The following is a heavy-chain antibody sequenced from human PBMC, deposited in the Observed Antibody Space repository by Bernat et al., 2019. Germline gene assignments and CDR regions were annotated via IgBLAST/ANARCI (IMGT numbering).Heavy chain of an antibody. V-gene: IGHV4-39*01. J-gene: IGHJ4*01. CDR3: ARLSAYGSGWFYFDY. CDR2: IYYSGST. CDR1: GGSISSSSYY. Sequence: QLQLQESGPGLVKPSETLSLTCTVSGGSISSSSYYWGWIRQPPGKGLEWIGSIYYSGSTYYNPSLKSRVTISVDTSKNQFSLKLSSVTAADTAVYYCARLSAYGSGWFYFDYWGQGTLVTVSS. D-gene: IGHD6-19*01.